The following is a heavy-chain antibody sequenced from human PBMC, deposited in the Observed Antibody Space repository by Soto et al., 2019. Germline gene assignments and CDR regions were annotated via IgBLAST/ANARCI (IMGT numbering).Heavy chain of an antibody. CDR1: GYTFTDYF. Sequence: QVQLVQSGAEVKKPGASVKVSCEASGYTFTDYFIHWVRQAPGQGLEWIGWINHHSGGADLSQNFQGRVTMTRDTSISTAYMEVSSLRSDDTAVFYCARLMHYSHSGGSSHSGFDMWGQGTLVTVSS. CDR2: INHHSGGA. J-gene: IGHJ3*02. D-gene: IGHD2-21*01. CDR3: ARLMHYSHSGGSSHSGFDM. V-gene: IGHV1-2*02.